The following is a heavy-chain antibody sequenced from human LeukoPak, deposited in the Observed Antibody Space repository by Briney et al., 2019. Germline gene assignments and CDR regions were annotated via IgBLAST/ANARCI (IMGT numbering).Heavy chain of an antibody. CDR2: IYYSGST. J-gene: IGHJ5*02. CDR1: GGSISGSSYY. V-gene: IGHV4-61*01. D-gene: IGHD2-15*01. Sequence: SETLSLTCTVSGGSISGSSYYWSWIRQPPGKGLEWIGYIYYSGSTNYNPSLKSRVTISVDTSKNQFSLKLSSVTAADTAVYYCARGQPCSGGSCYSHWFDPWGQGTLVTVSS. CDR3: ARGQPCSGGSCYSHWFDP.